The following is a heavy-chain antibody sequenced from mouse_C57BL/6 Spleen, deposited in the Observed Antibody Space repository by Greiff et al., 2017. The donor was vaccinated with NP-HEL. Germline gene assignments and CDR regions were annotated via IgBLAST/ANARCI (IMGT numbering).Heavy chain of an antibody. CDR1: GYTFTDYY. D-gene: IGHD2-5*01. Sequence: QVQLQQSGPELVKPGASVKISCKASGYTFTDYYINWVKQRPGQGLEWIGWIFPGSGSTYYNEKFKGKATLTVDKSSSTAYMLLSSLTSEDSAVYFCARPVYSNYEDYAMDYWGQGTSVTVSS. CDR2: IFPGSGST. CDR3: ARPVYSNYEDYAMDY. V-gene: IGHV1-75*01. J-gene: IGHJ4*01.